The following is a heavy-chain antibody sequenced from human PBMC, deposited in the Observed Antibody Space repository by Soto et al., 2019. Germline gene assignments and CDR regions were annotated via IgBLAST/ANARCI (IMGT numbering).Heavy chain of an antibody. CDR1: GGTFSSYT. V-gene: IGHV1-69*02. Sequence: QVQLVQSGAEVKKPGSSVKVSCKASGGTFSSYTISWVRQAPGQGLEWMGRIIPILGIANYAQKFQGRVTITAEKSPSTAYMELSSLRSEDTAVYYCARGASSSCENWGQGTLVTVSS. CDR3: ARGASSSCEN. D-gene: IGHD6-13*01. J-gene: IGHJ4*02. CDR2: IIPILGIA.